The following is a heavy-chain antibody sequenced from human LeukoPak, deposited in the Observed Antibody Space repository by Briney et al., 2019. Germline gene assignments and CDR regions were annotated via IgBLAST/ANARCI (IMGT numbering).Heavy chain of an antibody. CDR1: GGSISSGSHY. V-gene: IGHV4-61*02. CDR3: GSLGYSSSPRDW. CDR2: VHTSGST. J-gene: IGHJ4*02. Sequence: SQTLSLTCTVSGGSISSGSHYWSWIRQPAGKGLEWIGRVHTSGSTNYNPSLKSRVTISVDTSKNQFSLKLSSVTAADTAVYYCGSLGYSSSPRDWWGQGTLVTVSS. D-gene: IGHD6-13*01.